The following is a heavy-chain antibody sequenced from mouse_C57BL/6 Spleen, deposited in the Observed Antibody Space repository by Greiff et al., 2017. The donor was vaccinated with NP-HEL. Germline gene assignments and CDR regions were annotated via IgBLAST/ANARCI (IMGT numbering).Heavy chain of an antibody. D-gene: IGHD2-4*01. CDR1: GFTFSDYY. CDR3: ARFYDYEAGFDY. CDR2: INYDGSST. Sequence: EVMLVESEGGLVQPGSSMKLSCTASGFTFSDYYMAWVRQVPEKGLEWVANINYDGSSTYYLDSLKSRFIISRDNAKNILYLQMSSLKSEDTATYYCARFYDYEAGFDYWGQGTTLTVSS. J-gene: IGHJ2*01. V-gene: IGHV5-16*01.